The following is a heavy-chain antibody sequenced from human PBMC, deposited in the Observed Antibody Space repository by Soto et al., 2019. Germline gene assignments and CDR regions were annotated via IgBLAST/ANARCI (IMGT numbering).Heavy chain of an antibody. CDR1: GGSFSGYY. J-gene: IGHJ4*02. D-gene: IGHD3-3*01. CDR3: ARRPGGQRFLDYLRGYYFDY. V-gene: IGHV4-34*01. CDR2: INHSGST. Sequence: QVQLQQWGAGLLKPSETLSLTCAVYGGSFSGYYWSWIRQPPGKGLEWIGEINHSGSTNYNPSLKSRVTISVDTSKNQLSLKLSSVNAADTAVYYCARRPGGQRFLDYLRGYYFDYWGQGTLVTVSS.